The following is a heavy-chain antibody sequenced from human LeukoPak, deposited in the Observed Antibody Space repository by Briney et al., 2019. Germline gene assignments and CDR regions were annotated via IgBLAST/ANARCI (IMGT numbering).Heavy chain of an antibody. CDR1: GFTFSPYG. J-gene: IGHJ4*02. CDR2: IQTDGSTK. D-gene: IGHD2-2*01. Sequence: PGGSLRLSCVSSGFTFSPYGIHWVRQDPAKGLVGVSFIQTDGSTKYYSDSVKDRFTISRDNAKNTLYLQMNSLRAEDTAVYYCARGLSGYASPLGYWGQGTLVTVSA. V-gene: IGHV3-30*02. CDR3: ARGLSGYASPLGY.